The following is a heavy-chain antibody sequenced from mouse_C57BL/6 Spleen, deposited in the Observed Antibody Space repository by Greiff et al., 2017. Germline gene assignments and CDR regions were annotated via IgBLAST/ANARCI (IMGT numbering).Heavy chain of an antibody. Sequence: EVQLQQSGAELVRPGASVKLSCTASGFNIKDDYMHWVKQRPEQGLEWIGWIDPENGDTEYASKFQGKATITADTSSNPAYLQLSSLTSEDTAVYYCTTGYYGSSYRFAYWGQGTLVTVSA. CDR2: IDPENGDT. V-gene: IGHV14-4*01. J-gene: IGHJ3*01. D-gene: IGHD1-1*01. CDR3: TTGYYGSSYRFAY. CDR1: GFNIKDDY.